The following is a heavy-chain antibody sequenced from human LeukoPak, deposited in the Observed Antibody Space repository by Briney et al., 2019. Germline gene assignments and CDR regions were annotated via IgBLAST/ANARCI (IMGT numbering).Heavy chain of an antibody. CDR3: ARHGARGYSGYVSPYFDY. D-gene: IGHD5-12*01. CDR2: INHSGST. J-gene: IGHJ4*02. Sequence: SETLSLTCAVYGGSFSGYYWSWIRQPPGKGLEWIGEINHSGSTNYNPSLKSRVTISVETSKNQFSLILRSVTAADTAVYYCARHGARGYSGYVSPYFDYWGRGTLVTVSS. CDR1: GGSFSGYY. V-gene: IGHV4-34*01.